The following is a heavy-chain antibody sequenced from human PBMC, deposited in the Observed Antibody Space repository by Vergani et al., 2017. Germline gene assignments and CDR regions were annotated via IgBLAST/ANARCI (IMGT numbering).Heavy chain of an antibody. CDR1: GGTFSSYA. J-gene: IGHJ3*02. CDR3: AIGRDDYVWGSYRYTSISAFDI. CDR2: IIPSLETT. V-gene: IGHV1-69*11. D-gene: IGHD3-16*02. Sequence: QVQLVQSGAEVKKPGSSVKVSCKASGGTFSSYALNWVRQAPGQGLEWMGSIIPSLETTIYAQQVQGRVTITADESTSTAYMELSSLRSEDTAVYYFAIGRDDYVWGSYRYTSISAFDIWDQGTMVTVSS.